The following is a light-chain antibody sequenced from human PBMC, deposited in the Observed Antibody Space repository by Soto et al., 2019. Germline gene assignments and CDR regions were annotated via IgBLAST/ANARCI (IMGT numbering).Light chain of an antibody. CDR1: QSISSY. V-gene: IGKV1-39*01. J-gene: IGKJ3*01. CDR2: AAS. Sequence: DIQMTQSPSSLSASVGDIVTITFRASQSISSYLNWYQQKPGKAPKLLIYAASSLQSGVPSRFSGSGSGTDFTLTISSLQPEDFATYYCQQSCSTLFTFGPGTKVDIK. CDR3: QQSCSTLFT.